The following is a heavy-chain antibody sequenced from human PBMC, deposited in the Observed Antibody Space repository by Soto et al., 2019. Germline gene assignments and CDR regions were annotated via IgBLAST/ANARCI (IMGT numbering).Heavy chain of an antibody. J-gene: IGHJ6*02. CDR2: IIPIFGTA. D-gene: IGHD2-15*01. V-gene: IGHV1-69*13. CDR3: ASSHSIGYCSGGSCSSDYYGMDV. Sequence: ASVKVSCKASGGTFSSYAISWVRQAPGQGLEWMGGIIPIFGTANYAQKFQGRVTITADESTSTAYMELSSLRSEDTAVYYCASSHSIGYCSGGSCSSDYYGMDVWGQGTTVTVSS. CDR1: GGTFSSYA.